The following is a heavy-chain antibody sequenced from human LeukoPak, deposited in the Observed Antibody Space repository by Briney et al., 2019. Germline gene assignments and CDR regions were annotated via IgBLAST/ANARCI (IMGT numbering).Heavy chain of an antibody. D-gene: IGHD2-2*01. J-gene: IGHJ5*02. CDR1: GFTFSSYA. CDR2: ISGSGDST. V-gene: IGHV3-23*01. Sequence: GGSLRLSCAASGFTFSSYAMTWVRQAPGKGLEWVSAISGSGDSTYYADSVRGRFTISRDYSKNTLFLQMNSLRAEDTAVYYCARGIVVSPAAPYSWFDPGGQGTLVTVSS. CDR3: ARGIVVSPAAPYSWFDP.